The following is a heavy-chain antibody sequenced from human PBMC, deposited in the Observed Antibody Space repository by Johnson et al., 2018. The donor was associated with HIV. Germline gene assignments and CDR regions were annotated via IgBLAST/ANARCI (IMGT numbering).Heavy chain of an antibody. Sequence: EKLVESGGGLVQPGRSLRLSCAASGFTTDDYDMRWVRQAPGKGLECVSGVSCNGNIAGYVDSVKGRFTISRDNAKKSLYVQLNSLRVEDTAVYYCARDRRVSREGYCSGGTCYPYIAYSDAFDIWGQGTMVTVSS. J-gene: IGHJ3*02. D-gene: IGHD2-15*01. CDR1: GFTTDDYD. CDR3: ARDRRVSREGYCSGGTCYPYIAYSDAFDI. V-gene: IGHV3-20*04. CDR2: VSCNGNIA.